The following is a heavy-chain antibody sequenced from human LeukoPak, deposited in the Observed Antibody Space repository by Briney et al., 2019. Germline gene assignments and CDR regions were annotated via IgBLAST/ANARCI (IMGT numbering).Heavy chain of an antibody. CDR1: GGTFSSYA. Sequence: GASVKVSCKASGGTFSSYAISWVRQAPGQGLEWMGRIIPILGIANYAQKFQGRVTITADKSTSTAYMELSSLRSEDTAVHYCATPSSSIAARRALDYWGQGTLVTVSS. J-gene: IGHJ4*02. D-gene: IGHD6-6*01. V-gene: IGHV1-69*04. CDR3: ATPSSSIAARRALDY. CDR2: IIPILGIA.